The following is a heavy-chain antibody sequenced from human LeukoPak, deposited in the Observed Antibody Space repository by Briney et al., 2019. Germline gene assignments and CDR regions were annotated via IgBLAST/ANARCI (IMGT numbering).Heavy chain of an antibody. CDR2: IRYDGSNK. CDR3: AKADYYDSSGYPH. V-gene: IGHV3-30*02. CDR1: GFTFSSYG. J-gene: IGHJ4*02. Sequence: GGSLRPSCAASGFTFSSYGMHWVRQAPGKGLEWVAFIRYDGSNKYYADSVKGRFTISRDNSKNTLYLQMNSLRAEDTAVYYCAKADYYDSSGYPHWGQGTLVTVSS. D-gene: IGHD3-22*01.